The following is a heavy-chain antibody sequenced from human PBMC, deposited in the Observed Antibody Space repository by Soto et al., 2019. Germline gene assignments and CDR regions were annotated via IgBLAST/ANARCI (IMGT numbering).Heavy chain of an antibody. Sequence: LRLSCAASGFTFSSYAMHWVRQAPGKGLGWVAAISYDGSNKYYADSMKGRFIISRDNSKNTLYLQMNSLRAEDTAVYYCARARRGYSYVAPSYSGMDVWGQGTTVTVSS. V-gene: IGHV3-30-3*01. J-gene: IGHJ6*02. CDR3: ARARRGYSYVAPSYSGMDV. CDR1: GFTFSSYA. CDR2: ISYDGSNK. D-gene: IGHD5-18*01.